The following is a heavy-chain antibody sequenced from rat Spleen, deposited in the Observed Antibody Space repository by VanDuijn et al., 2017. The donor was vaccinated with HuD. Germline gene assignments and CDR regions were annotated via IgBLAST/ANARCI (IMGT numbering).Heavy chain of an antibody. J-gene: IGHJ3*01. CDR2: INSAGRT. Sequence: EVQLQESGPGLVKPSQSLSLTCSVTGYSIISSYRWNWIRKFPGNKLEWMGYINSAGRTNFIPSLKSRISITRDTSKKQFFLQVNSVTTEDTATYYCARSPYSAIFTYWGQGTLVTVSS. CDR3: ARSPYSAIFTY. CDR1: GYSIISSYR. D-gene: IGHD1-1*01. V-gene: IGHV3-3*01.